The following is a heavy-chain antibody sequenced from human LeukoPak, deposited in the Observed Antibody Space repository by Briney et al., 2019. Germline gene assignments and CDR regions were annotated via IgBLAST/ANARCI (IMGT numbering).Heavy chain of an antibody. CDR3: ANGGTIFGVVTLLFDY. V-gene: IGHV3-23*01. Sequence: PGGSLRLSCAASGFTFSSYAMSWVRQAPGKGLEWVSAISGSGGSTYYADSVKGRFTISRDNSKNTLYLQMNSLRAEDTAVYYCANGGTIFGVVTLLFDYWGQGTLVTVSS. D-gene: IGHD3-3*01. CDR1: GFTFSSYA. J-gene: IGHJ4*02. CDR2: ISGSGGST.